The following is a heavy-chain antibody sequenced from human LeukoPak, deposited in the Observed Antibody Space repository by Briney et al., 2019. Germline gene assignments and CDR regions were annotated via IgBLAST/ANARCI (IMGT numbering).Heavy chain of an antibody. V-gene: IGHV4-59*08. CDR2: FYYSGST. Sequence: SETLSLTCTVSGGSISTYYWTWIRQPPGEGLEWIGYFYYSGSTNYNTSLKSRVTMSLETSKNQFSLKLNSVTAADTAVYYCARRFAVNARYALDIWGQGTMVTVSS. D-gene: IGHD2-21*01. J-gene: IGHJ3*02. CDR3: ARRFAVNARYALDI. CDR1: GGSISTYY.